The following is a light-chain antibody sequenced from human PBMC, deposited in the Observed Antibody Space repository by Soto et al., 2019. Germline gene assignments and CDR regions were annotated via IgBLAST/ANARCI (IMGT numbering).Light chain of an antibody. Sequence: QSVLTQPASVSGSPGQSITISCTGTSSDVGSYNLVSWYQQHPGKAPKLMIYEVSKRPSGGSNRFSGSKSGNTASLTISGLQAEDEADYYCCSYAGSVVFGGGTKLTVL. CDR1: SSDVGSYNL. CDR3: CSYAGSVV. V-gene: IGLV2-23*02. CDR2: EVS. J-gene: IGLJ2*01.